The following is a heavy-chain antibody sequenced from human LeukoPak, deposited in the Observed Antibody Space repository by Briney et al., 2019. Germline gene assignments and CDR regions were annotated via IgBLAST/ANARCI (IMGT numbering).Heavy chain of an antibody. D-gene: IGHD2/OR15-2a*01. CDR1: GDSLSRYY. V-gene: IGHV4-34*01. Sequence: SETLSLTCAVYGDSLSRYYWTWIRQTPGKGLEWLAEINPSGSPDYNPSLKSRATISVDTSKNQFSLRLASVTAADTAVYYCASVRHDPLEYYYYVDVWDKGTTVTVSS. CDR2: INPSGSP. J-gene: IGHJ6*03. CDR3: ASVRHDPLEYYYYVDV.